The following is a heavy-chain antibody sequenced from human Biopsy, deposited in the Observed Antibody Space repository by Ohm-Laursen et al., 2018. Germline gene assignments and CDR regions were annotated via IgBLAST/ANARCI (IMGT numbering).Heavy chain of an antibody. CDR1: GGTFSASG. Sequence: SVKVSCKLIGGTFSASGISWVRLAPGHGLEFVGGIIPIFQTTHYAQSFQGRVTIVADKSTSTAYMELSSLRSDDTAIYYCATVRGLVWFGELIAWGQGTLVTVSS. V-gene: IGHV1-69*06. CDR3: ATVRGLVWFGELIA. D-gene: IGHD3-10*01. CDR2: IIPIFQTT. J-gene: IGHJ5*02.